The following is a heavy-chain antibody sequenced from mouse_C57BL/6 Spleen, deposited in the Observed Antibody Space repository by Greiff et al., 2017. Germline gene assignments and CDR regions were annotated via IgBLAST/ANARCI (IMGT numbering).Heavy chain of an antibody. V-gene: IGHV5-16*01. CDR2: INYDGSST. J-gene: IGHJ3*01. CDR1: GFTFSDYY. D-gene: IGHD1-1*01. CDR3: ARADYYGSTFAY. Sequence: EVMLVESEGGLVQPGSSMKLSCTASGFTFSDYYMAWVRQVPEKGLEWVANINYDGSSTYYLDSLKSRFIISRDNAKNILYLQMSSLKSEDTATYYCARADYYGSTFAYWGQGTLVTVSA.